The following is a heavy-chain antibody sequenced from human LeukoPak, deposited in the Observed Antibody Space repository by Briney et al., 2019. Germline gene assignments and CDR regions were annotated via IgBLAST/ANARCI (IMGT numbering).Heavy chain of an antibody. V-gene: IGHV4-34*01. J-gene: IGHJ4*02. D-gene: IGHD6-13*01. CDR2: INHSGST. CDR3: ARRAPSIAAAGTPNFFDY. Sequence: PSETLSLTCAVYGGSFSGYYWSWIPQPPGKGLEWSGEINHSGSTNYNPSLKSRVTISVDTSKNQFSLKLSSVTAADTAVYYCARRAPSIAAAGTPNFFDYWGQGTLVTVSS. CDR1: GGSFSGYY.